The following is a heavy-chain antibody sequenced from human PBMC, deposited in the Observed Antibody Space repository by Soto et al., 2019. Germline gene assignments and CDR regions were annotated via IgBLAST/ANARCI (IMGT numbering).Heavy chain of an antibody. Sequence: QITLEESGPTLVKPTQPLTLTCTFSGFSLSTSGVGVAWIRQPPGKALEWLALIYWDDDKRYRPSLETRLPITKDISKNQVVLTMTNMDSVDTATYYCAYLPCSGGSCYWFSYSGMDVWGQGTTVTVSS. D-gene: IGHD2-15*01. CDR3: AYLPCSGGSCYWFSYSGMDV. J-gene: IGHJ6*02. CDR1: GFSLSTSGVG. V-gene: IGHV2-5*02. CDR2: IYWDDDK.